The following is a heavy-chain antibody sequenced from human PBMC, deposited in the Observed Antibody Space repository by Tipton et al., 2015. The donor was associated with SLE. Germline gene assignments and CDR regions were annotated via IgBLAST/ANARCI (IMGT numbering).Heavy chain of an antibody. V-gene: IGHV3-15*01. CDR3: ARHGGQVVMGHFDY. Sequence: GSLRLSCAASGFTFSDYHMSWIRQAPGKGLEWAGRIKSKVDGGTAEYAAPVRGRFTISRDDSEKTMYLQMNSLETEDTAVYYCARHGGQVVMGHFDYWGQGTLVTVSS. CDR2: IKSKVDGGTA. CDR1: GFTFSDYH. D-gene: IGHD2-21*01. J-gene: IGHJ4*02.